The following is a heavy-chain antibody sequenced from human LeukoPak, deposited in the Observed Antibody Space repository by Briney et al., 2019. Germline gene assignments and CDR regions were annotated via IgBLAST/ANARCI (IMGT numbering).Heavy chain of an antibody. J-gene: IGHJ6*03. V-gene: IGHV4-4*07. CDR3: ARATREPYYYGSGSYNRGRYYYYMDV. CDR1: GGSISSYY. Sequence: SETLSLTCTVSGGSISSYYWSWIRQPAGKGLEWIGRIYTSGSTNYNPSLKSRVTTSVDTSKNQFSLKLSSVTAADTAVYYCARATREPYYYGSGSYNRGRYYYYMDVWGKGTTVTVSS. D-gene: IGHD3-10*01. CDR2: IYTSGST.